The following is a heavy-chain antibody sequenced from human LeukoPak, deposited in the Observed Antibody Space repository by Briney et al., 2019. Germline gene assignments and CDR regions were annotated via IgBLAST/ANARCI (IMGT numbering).Heavy chain of an antibody. J-gene: IGHJ4*02. V-gene: IGHV1-18*01. Sequence: GASVKVSCKASGYTFTQYGITWVRQAPGQGPEWVGWISAYNGHTESAQKFQGRVTMTTDTSTNTAYMELRSLRSDDTAVYYCARTGIDYGDYGLLDYWGQGSLVTVSS. CDR1: GYTFTQYG. CDR2: ISAYNGHT. D-gene: IGHD4-17*01. CDR3: ARTGIDYGDYGLLDY.